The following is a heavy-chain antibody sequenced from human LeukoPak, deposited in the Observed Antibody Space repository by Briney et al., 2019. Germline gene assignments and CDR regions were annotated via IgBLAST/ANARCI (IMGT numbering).Heavy chain of an antibody. Sequence: PGGSLRLSCAASGFTFSSYGMHWVRQAPGKGLEWVAFIRYDGSNKYYADSVKGRFTISRDNSKNTLYLQMNSLRAEDTAVYYCAKGPTVITGWGFDYWGQGTLVTVSS. CDR2: IRYDGSNK. V-gene: IGHV3-30*02. CDR3: AKGPTVITGWGFDY. CDR1: GFTFSSYG. D-gene: IGHD4-17*01. J-gene: IGHJ4*02.